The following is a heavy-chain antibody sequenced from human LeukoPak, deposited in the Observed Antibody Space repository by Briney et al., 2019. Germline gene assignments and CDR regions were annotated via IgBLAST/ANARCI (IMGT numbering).Heavy chain of an antibody. D-gene: IGHD3-10*01. Sequence: GGSLRLSCAASGFTFSNYAMSWVRQAPGKGLEWVSAVSGSGGDTFYADSVKGRFTISRDNSENTLYLQMNSLRADDTAVYYCAKDGYGSVDVWGQGTTVTVSS. CDR1: GFTFSNYA. CDR3: AKDGYGSVDV. V-gene: IGHV3-23*01. J-gene: IGHJ6*02. CDR2: VSGSGGDT.